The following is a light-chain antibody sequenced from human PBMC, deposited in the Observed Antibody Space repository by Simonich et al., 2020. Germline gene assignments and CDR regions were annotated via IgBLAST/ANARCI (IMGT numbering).Light chain of an antibody. CDR3: MQALQTPYT. Sequence: DIVMTQTPLSLSVTPGQPASISCRSSQSLLHSNGYNYLDWYLQKPGQSPQLLIYLGSNLASGVPDRFSGSGSGTDFTLKISRVEAEDVGVYYCMQALQTPYTFGQGTKLEIK. CDR1: QSLLHSNGYNY. J-gene: IGKJ2*01. V-gene: IGKV2-28*01. CDR2: LGS.